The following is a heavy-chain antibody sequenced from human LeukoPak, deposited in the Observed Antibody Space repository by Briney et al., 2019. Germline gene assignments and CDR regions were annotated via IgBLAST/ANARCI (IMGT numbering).Heavy chain of an antibody. D-gene: IGHD4-11*01. CDR3: ARQKPSTFRQYGRGRPLDS. CDR2: IYYSGRT. V-gene: IGHV4-59*08. J-gene: IGHJ4*02. CDR1: GGSISTYY. Sequence: SETLSLTCTVSGGSISTYYWSWIRQPPGKGLEWIGYIYYSGRTNYNPSLKSRVTISVDTSKNQFSLKLSSVTAADTAVYYCARQKPSTFRQYGRGRPLDSWGQGTLVTVSS.